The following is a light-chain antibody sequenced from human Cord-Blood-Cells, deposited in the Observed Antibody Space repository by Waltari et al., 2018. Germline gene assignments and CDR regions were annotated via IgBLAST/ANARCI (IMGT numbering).Light chain of an antibody. Sequence: EIVLTQSPGTLSLSPGERATLSCRASQSVSSSYLAWYQQKPGQAPRLLLYGASSRATGIPDRCSGGGSATDFTLTISRLEPEDFAVYYCQQYGSSPQDSFGQGTKLEIK. V-gene: IGKV3-20*01. J-gene: IGKJ2*03. CDR2: GAS. CDR1: QSVSSSY. CDR3: QQYGSSPQDS.